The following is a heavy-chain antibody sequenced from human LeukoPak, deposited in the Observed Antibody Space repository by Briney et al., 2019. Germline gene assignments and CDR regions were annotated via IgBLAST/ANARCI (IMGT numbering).Heavy chain of an antibody. J-gene: IGHJ4*02. CDR1: GFTFSSYG. D-gene: IGHD3-16*01. V-gene: IGHV3-33*01. Sequence: GGSLRLSCAASGFTFSSYGMHWVRQAPGKGLEWVAVIWYDGSNKYYADSVKGRFTISRDNSKNTLYLQMNSLRAEDTAVYYCARGVPGGSGEYYFDYWGQGTLVTVSS. CDR3: ARGVPGGSGEYYFDY. CDR2: IWYDGSNK.